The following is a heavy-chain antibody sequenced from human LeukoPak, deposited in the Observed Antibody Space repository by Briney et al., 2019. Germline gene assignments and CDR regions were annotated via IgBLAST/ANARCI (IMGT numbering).Heavy chain of an antibody. CDR1: GGSFSDYY. Sequence: SDTLPLTCAVYGGSFSDYYWAWIRQPAGKGLEWIGSIYHVGNSYYNPSLKSRVTISIDTSNNHFSLRLRSVTAADTAVYYCAREGTDRSSWYHWFDPWGQGTLVTVSS. CDR3: AREGTDRSSWYHWFDP. V-gene: IGHV4-38-2*02. J-gene: IGHJ5*02. D-gene: IGHD6-13*01. CDR2: IYHVGNS.